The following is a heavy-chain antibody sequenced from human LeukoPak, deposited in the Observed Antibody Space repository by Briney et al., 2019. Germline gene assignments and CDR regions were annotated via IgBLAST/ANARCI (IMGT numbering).Heavy chain of an antibody. J-gene: IGHJ4*02. CDR3: AKNAHYQGYSYGGIDY. CDR1: GFTFSSYA. Sequence: GGSLRLSCAASGFTFSSYAMYWVRQAPGKGLEWVSVISDVGGSTYYADSVQGRFTISRDNSKNTLYLQMNSLRAEDTAVYYCAKNAHYQGYSYGGIDYWGQGTLVTVSS. D-gene: IGHD5-18*01. V-gene: IGHV3-23*01. CDR2: ISDVGGST.